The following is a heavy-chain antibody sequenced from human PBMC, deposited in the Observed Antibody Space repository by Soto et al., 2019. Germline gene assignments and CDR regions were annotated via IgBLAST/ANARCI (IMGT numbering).Heavy chain of an antibody. D-gene: IGHD3-3*01. Sequence: SETLSLTCAFYCGSFIGYYWSWIRQPPGEGLEWIGEINHSGSTNYNPSLKSRVTISVDTSKNQFSLKLSSVTAADTAVYYCARWRGITIFGVATRGLYGMDVWGQGTTVTVSS. CDR2: INHSGST. CDR1: CGSFIGYY. CDR3: ARWRGITIFGVATRGLYGMDV. V-gene: IGHV4-34*01. J-gene: IGHJ6*02.